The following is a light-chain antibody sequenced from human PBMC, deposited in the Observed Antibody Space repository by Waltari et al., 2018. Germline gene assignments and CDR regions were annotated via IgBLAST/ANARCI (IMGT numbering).Light chain of an antibody. V-gene: IGKV2-28*01. J-gene: IGKJ2*01. CDR1: QSLLYSNGNNY. Sequence: EIVVTQSPLSLPVTPGETASISCRSSQSLLYSNGNNYLDWYLQKPGQSPQLLIYETSNRASGVPDRFSGSGSGTDFTLKISRVETEDVGIYYCMQALQAPYTFGQGTKLEIK. CDR3: MQALQAPYT. CDR2: ETS.